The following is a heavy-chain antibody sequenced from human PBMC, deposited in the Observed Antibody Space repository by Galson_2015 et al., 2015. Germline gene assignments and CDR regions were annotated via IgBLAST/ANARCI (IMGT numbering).Heavy chain of an antibody. CDR1: GYTFTGYY. D-gene: IGHD6-19*01. CDR2: INPNSGGT. Sequence: SVKVSCKASGYTFTGYYMHWVRQAPGQGLEWMGWINPNSGGTNYAQKFQGWVTMTRDTSISTAYMELSRLRSDNTAVDYCARGVGAGSSGWEYYFDYWGRGTLVTVSS. CDR3: ARGVGAGSSGWEYYFDY. V-gene: IGHV1-2*04. J-gene: IGHJ4*02.